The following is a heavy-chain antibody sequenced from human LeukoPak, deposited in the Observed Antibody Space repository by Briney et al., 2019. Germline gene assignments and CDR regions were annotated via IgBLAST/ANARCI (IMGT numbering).Heavy chain of an antibody. V-gene: IGHV3-74*01. D-gene: IGHD3-22*01. J-gene: IGHJ3*02. CDR2: VYGDGSFT. Sequence: GGSLRLSCAASGFTFSNFWMHWVRQATGKGLVWVALVYGDGSFTRYADSVKGRFTISRDNSKNTLFLQMSGLGAEDTAVYYCAKQTDTTGSRGGAFDIWGQGTMVTVSS. CDR3: AKQTDTTGSRGGAFDI. CDR1: GFTFSNFW.